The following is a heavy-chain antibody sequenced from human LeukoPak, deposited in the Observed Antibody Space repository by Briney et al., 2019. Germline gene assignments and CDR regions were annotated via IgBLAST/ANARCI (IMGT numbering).Heavy chain of an antibody. CDR1: GFTFSSYE. V-gene: IGHV3-48*03. J-gene: IGHJ6*04. CDR3: AELGTTMIGGV. Sequence: KAGGSLRLSCAASGFTFSSYEMNWVRQAPGKGLEWVSYISSSGSTIYYADSVKGRFIISRDNAKNSLYLQMNSLRAEDTAVYYRAELGTTMIGGVWGKGTTVTISS. CDR2: ISSSGSTI. D-gene: IGHD3-10*02.